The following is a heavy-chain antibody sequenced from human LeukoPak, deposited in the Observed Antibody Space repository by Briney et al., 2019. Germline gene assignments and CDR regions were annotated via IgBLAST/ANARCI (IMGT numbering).Heavy chain of an antibody. CDR1: GYTFTSYY. CDR2: INPSGGST. D-gene: IGHD3-16*01. CDR3: ARGSYDYYYMDV. Sequence: ASVRVSCKASGYTFTSYYMHWVRQAPGQGLEWMGIINPSGGSTSYAQKFQGRVTMTRDMSTSTVYMELSSLRSEDTAVYYCARGSYDYYYMDVWGKGTTVTVSS. J-gene: IGHJ6*03. V-gene: IGHV1-46*01.